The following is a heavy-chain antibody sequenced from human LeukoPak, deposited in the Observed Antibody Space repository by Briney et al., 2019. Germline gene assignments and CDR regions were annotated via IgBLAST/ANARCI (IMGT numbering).Heavy chain of an antibody. CDR1: EFTLNKHG. CDR3: ATGIMLGGVIPKEGFDY. V-gene: IGHV3-23*01. CDR2: ISGSGDIT. D-gene: IGHD3-16*02. J-gene: IGHJ4*02. Sequence: GGSLRLSCAASEFTLNKHGENGLRQAPGKGLEWVSAISGSGDITYYADSVKGRFTISRDNSKLTLYLQMNSLGAKYQSVYYSATGIMLGGVIPKEGFDYWGQGTLVTVSS.